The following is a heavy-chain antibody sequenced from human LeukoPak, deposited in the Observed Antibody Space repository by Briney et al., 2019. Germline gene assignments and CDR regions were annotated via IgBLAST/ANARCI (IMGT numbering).Heavy chain of an antibody. D-gene: IGHD6-19*01. Sequence: ASVTVSCKASGYTFTSHYVHWVRQPPGQGREWVGRINPSDGSTSYAQKFQGRVPMTWDTATGTVYMELSSLRSEDTAMYYCARDLGIGWYMFDYWGQGTLVTVSS. V-gene: IGHV1-46*01. CDR2: INPSDGST. CDR3: ARDLGIGWYMFDY. CDR1: GYTFTSHY. J-gene: IGHJ4*02.